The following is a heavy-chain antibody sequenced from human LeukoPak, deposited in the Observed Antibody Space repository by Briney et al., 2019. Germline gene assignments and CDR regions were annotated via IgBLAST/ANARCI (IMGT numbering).Heavy chain of an antibody. CDR3: LTYNWNYDGRTY. CDR1: GFTFSSYG. V-gene: IGHV3-30*02. Sequence: PGGSLRLSCAASGFTFSSYGMHWVRQAPGKGLEWVAFIRYDGSNKYYVDSVKGRFTISRDNSKNTLYLQMNSLRAEDTAVYYCLTYNWNYDGRTYWGQGTLVTVSS. D-gene: IGHD1-7*01. J-gene: IGHJ4*02. CDR2: IRYDGSNK.